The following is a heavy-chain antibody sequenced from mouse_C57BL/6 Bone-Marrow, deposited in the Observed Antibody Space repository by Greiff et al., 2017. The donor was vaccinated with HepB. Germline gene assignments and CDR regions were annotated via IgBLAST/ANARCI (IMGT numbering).Heavy chain of an antibody. CDR3: ARFSSGYDGFAY. V-gene: IGHV14-2*01. Sequence: VQLQQSGAELVKPGASVKLSCTASGFNIKDYYMHWVKQRTEQGLEWIGRIDPEDGATKYAPKFQGKATITAATSSNTAYLQLSRLTSEDTAVYYWARFSSGYDGFAYWGQGTLVTVSA. CDR1: GFNIKDYY. D-gene: IGHD3-2*02. CDR2: IDPEDGAT. J-gene: IGHJ3*01.